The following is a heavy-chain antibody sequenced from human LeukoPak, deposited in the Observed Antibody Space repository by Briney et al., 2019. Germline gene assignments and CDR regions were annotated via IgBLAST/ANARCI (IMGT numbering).Heavy chain of an antibody. CDR2: ISGSGGST. V-gene: IGHV3-23*01. D-gene: IGHD6-13*01. CDR1: GFIVSSNY. Sequence: GGSLRLSCAASGFIVSSNYMSWVRQAPGKGLEWVSAISGSGGSTYYADSVKGRFTISRDNSKNTLYLQMNSLRAEDTAVYYCAKDPYSSSWYNWFDPWGQGTLVTVSS. J-gene: IGHJ5*02. CDR3: AKDPYSSSWYNWFDP.